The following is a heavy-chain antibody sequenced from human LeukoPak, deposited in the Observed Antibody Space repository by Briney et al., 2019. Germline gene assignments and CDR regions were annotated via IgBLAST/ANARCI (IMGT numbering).Heavy chain of an antibody. D-gene: IGHD6-13*01. Sequence: SETLSLTCTVSGGSISSSSYYWGWIRQPPGKGLEWIGNIYYSGSTYYNPSLKSRVTISVDTSKNQFSLKLSSVTAADTAVYYCARVSSSWYSLFDYWGQGTLVTVSS. CDR3: ARVSSSWYSLFDY. V-gene: IGHV4-39*01. J-gene: IGHJ4*02. CDR2: IYYSGST. CDR1: GGSISSSSYY.